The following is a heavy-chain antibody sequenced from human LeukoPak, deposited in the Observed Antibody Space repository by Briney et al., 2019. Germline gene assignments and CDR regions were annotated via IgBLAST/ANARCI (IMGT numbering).Heavy chain of an antibody. CDR3: ASSSSWMGYYYYYMDV. V-gene: IGHV4-59*01. Sequence: SETLSLTCSVSDDSITMYYWTWIRQPPGKGLEWIGYVDHTGSTNFNPSLNGRVSISRDTSKNLFSLRLRSVTAADTAVYYCASSSSWMGYYYYYMDVWGKGTTVTVSS. J-gene: IGHJ6*03. CDR2: VDHTGST. D-gene: IGHD6-13*01. CDR1: DDSITMYY.